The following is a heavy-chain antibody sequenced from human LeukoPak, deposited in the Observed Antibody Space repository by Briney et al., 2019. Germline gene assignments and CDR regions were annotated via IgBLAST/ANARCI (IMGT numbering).Heavy chain of an antibody. CDR3: ARDLVWDSSGYYGS. Sequence: GGSLRLSCAASGFTFSSYSMNWVRQAPGKGLGWVSSISSSSSYIYYADSVKGRFTISRDNAKNSLYLQMNSLRAEDTAVYYCARDLVWDSSGYYGSWGQGTLVTVSS. J-gene: IGHJ5*02. CDR2: ISSSSSYI. D-gene: IGHD3-22*01. V-gene: IGHV3-21*01. CDR1: GFTFSSYS.